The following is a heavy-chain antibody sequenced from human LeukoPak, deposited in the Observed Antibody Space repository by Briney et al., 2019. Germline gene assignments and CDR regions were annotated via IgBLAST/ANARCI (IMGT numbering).Heavy chain of an antibody. V-gene: IGHV4-38-2*01. J-gene: IGHJ4*02. D-gene: IGHD1-26*01. Sequence: SETLSLTCAVSGYSISSGYYWGWIRQPPGKGLEWIGSIYHSGSTYYNPSPKSRVTISVDTSKNQFSLKLSSVTAADTAVYYCARRQWELIDYWGQGTLVTVSS. CDR3: ARRQWELIDY. CDR2: IYHSGST. CDR1: GYSISSGYY.